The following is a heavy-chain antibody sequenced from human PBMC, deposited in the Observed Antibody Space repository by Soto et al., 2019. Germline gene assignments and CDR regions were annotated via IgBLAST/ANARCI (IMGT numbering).Heavy chain of an antibody. V-gene: IGHV1-18*01. D-gene: IGHD5-12*01. CDR1: GYSFTSKS. Sequence: QAQLVQSGAEVKKPGASVTISCKASGYSFTSKSLIWVRQAPGHGLEWLGWISPYNGRTEYADHVQGRVTMTRDTSTSTAHMELRSLRSDDTAVYYSARYRYSGNCCDAFDIWGQGTMVTVSS. J-gene: IGHJ3*02. CDR2: ISPYNGRT. CDR3: ARYRYSGNCCDAFDI.